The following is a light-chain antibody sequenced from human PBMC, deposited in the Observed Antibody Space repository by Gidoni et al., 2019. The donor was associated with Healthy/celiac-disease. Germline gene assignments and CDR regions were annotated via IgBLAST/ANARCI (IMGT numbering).Light chain of an antibody. J-gene: IGLJ2*01. CDR1: KLEDKY. V-gene: IGLV3-1*01. CDR3: QAWDSSTAHVV. CDR2: QDN. Sequence: SYELTQPPSVSVSPGQPASITCSGDKLEDKYACWYQQKPGHSPVLVIYQDNKRPSGIPERFSGSNSGNTATLTISGTQAMDEADYYCQAWDSSTAHVVFGGGTKLTVL.